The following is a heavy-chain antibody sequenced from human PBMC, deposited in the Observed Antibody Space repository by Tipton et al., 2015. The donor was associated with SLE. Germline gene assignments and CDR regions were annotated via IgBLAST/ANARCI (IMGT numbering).Heavy chain of an antibody. J-gene: IGHJ5*02. CDR1: GDSIRSSSYY. D-gene: IGHD2-8*01. CDR2: IYYSGNT. CDR3: AGGGVRPDP. Sequence: TLSLTCAVSGDSIRSSSYYWGWIRQPPGKGLEWIGSIYYSGNTDYNPSLKSRVTLSVDTSKNQFSLKLSSVTAADTAVYYCAGGGVRPDPWGQGTLVTVSS. V-gene: IGHV4-39*07.